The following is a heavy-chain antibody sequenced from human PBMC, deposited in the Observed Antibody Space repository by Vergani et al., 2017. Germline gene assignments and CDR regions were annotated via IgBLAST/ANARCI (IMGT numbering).Heavy chain of an antibody. CDR1: GLTFSDSA. CDR3: FYDFWARYDAGDV. V-gene: IGHV3-73*01. Sequence: EVHLVESGGGLVQPGESLKLSCATSGLTFSDSAIHWVRQTPGKGLEWIGRIRDKAYNYATVYAVSVKGRFTISRDDSKKTAYLQMNGLTTEDTAMYYYFYDFWARYDAGDVRGKGTTVTVSS. D-gene: IGHD3-3*01. CDR2: IRDKAYNYAT. J-gene: IGHJ6*04.